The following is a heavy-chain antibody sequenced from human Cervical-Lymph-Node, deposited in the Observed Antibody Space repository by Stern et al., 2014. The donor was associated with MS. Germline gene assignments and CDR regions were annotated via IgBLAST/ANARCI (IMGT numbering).Heavy chain of an antibody. CDR3: ARQRYFDY. CDR1: GYTFTSYW. CDR2: SFPGCYDI. J-gene: IGHJ4*02. V-gene: IGHV5-51*01. Sequence: VQLVQSGPEVKRPGASLKISCQASGYTFTSYWIGWVRQMPGKGLEGFASSFPGCYDIKCSLPIQGEASITPDNTRSTADLQGNKVKYSDAAIYYCARQRYFDYWGQGTLVTVSS.